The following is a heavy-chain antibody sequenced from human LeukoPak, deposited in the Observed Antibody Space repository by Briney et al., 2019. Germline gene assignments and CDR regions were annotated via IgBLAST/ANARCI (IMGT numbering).Heavy chain of an antibody. D-gene: IGHD3-22*01. CDR1: GYTFTSYG. Sequence: GASVKVSCKASGYTFTSYGVSWVRQAPGQGLEWMGWISAYNGNTNYAQKLQGRVTMTTDTSTSTAYMELRSLRSDDTAVYYCARANYYDSSGYPGYWGQGTLATVSS. CDR2: ISAYNGNT. V-gene: IGHV1-18*01. J-gene: IGHJ4*02. CDR3: ARANYYDSSGYPGY.